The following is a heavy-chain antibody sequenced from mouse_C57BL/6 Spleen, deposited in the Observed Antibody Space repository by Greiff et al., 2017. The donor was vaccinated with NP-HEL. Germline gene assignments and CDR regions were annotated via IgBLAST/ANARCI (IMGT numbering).Heavy chain of an antibody. CDR2: ISDGGSYT. CDR1: GFTFSSYA. V-gene: IGHV5-4*01. CDR3: ARSGRTSLDY. Sequence: EVQRVESGGGLVKPGGSLKLSCAASGFTFSSYAMSWVRQTPEKRLEWVATISDGGSYTYYPDNVKGRFTISRDNAKNNLYLQMSHLKSEDTAMYYCARSGRTSLDYWGQGTTLTVSS. J-gene: IGHJ2*01. D-gene: IGHD3-1*01.